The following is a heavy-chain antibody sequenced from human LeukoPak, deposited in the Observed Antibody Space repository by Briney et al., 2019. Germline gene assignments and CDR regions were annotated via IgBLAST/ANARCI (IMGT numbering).Heavy chain of an antibody. CDR1: GFTFESYG. CDR2: ITRKGDRT. V-gene: IGHV3-20*01. J-gene: IGHJ2*01. D-gene: IGHD2-15*01. Sequence: GSLRLSCAASGFTFESYGMSWVRQVPGKGLEWVSAITRKGDRTDYADAVQGRFTIFRDNAKNSVYLQMNSLRVEDTAFYHCVRAGWSHHWFFNLWGRGTLVAVSS. CDR3: VRAGWSHHWFFNL.